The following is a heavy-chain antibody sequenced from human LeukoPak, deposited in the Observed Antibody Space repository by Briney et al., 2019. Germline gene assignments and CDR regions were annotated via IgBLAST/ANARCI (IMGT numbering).Heavy chain of an antibody. J-gene: IGHJ4*02. V-gene: IGHV4-4*07. Sequence: SETLSLTCTVSGDSMRTSYWSWIRQPAGKGLEWFGRIYANGNAHYNPSLKSRVTISVDTSKNQFSLKLSSVTAADTAVYYCARGLSCSGNTCYAAHFDSWGQGTLVTVSS. D-gene: IGHD2-15*01. CDR3: ARGLSCSGNTCYAAHFDS. CDR2: IYANGNA. CDR1: GDSMRTSY.